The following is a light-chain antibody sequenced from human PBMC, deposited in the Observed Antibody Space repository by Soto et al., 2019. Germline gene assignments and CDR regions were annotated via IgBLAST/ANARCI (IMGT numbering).Light chain of an antibody. J-gene: IGKJ1*01. CDR3: QQYNNWPRT. CDR2: GAS. CDR1: QSVSSN. V-gene: IGKV3-15*01. Sequence: EIVMTQSAATLSVSPGERATLSCGASQSVSSNLAWYQQKPGQAPRLLIYGASTRATGIPARFSGSGYGTEVTLTISSLQSEDFAVYYCQQYNNWPRTFGQGTKVDIK.